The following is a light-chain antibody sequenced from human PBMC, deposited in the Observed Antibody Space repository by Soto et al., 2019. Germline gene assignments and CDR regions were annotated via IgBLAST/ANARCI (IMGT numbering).Light chain of an antibody. CDR2: DAS. Sequence: EVVMTQSPATLSVSPGERATLSCRASQSISSNLAWYRQKSGQAPRLLIYDASTRATGIPTRFSGSGSGTEFTLTISSLQSEDFAVYYCQQYNNWPPTWTFGRGTKVEVK. J-gene: IGKJ1*01. V-gene: IGKV3-15*01. CDR3: QQYNNWPPTWT. CDR1: QSISSN.